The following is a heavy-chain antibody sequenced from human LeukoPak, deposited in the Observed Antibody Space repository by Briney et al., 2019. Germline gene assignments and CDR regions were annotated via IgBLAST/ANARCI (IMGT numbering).Heavy chain of an antibody. D-gene: IGHD3-22*01. V-gene: IGHV3-23*01. Sequence: PGGSLRLSCAASGFTFSSYAMSWVHQAPGKGLEWVSAISGSGGTTYYADSVKGRFTISRDNSKNTLYLQMNSLRAEDTAVYYCAKGSYYYDSSGYHYYFDYWGQGTLVTVSS. CDR1: GFTFSSYA. J-gene: IGHJ4*02. CDR2: ISGSGGTT. CDR3: AKGSYYYDSSGYHYYFDY.